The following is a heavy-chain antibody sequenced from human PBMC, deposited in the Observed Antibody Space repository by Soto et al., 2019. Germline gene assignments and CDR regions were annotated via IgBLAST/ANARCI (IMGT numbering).Heavy chain of an antibody. Sequence: QLQLQESGSGLVKPSQTLSLTCAVSGGSISRGGYSWSWSRQPPGKGLERIGYIYHSGSTYYNPSLKSRVTITVDRSKNQFSLKLSSVTAADTAVYYCAAGGGLPRYYWGQGTLVTVSS. J-gene: IGHJ4*02. V-gene: IGHV4-30-2*01. CDR3: AAGGGLPRYY. CDR2: IYHSGST. D-gene: IGHD5-12*01. CDR1: GGSISRGGYS.